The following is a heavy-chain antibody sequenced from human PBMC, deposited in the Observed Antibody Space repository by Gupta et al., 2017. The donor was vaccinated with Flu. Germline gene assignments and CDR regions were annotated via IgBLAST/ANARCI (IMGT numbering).Heavy chain of an antibody. CDR2: IRKKGHGGTT. CDR1: GFTFGDYA. CDR3: TRDPKAMFGLDV. D-gene: IGHD3-10*02. J-gene: IGHJ6*02. V-gene: IGHV3-49*03. Sequence: EVQLVDSGGGLVQPGRSLRLSCTASGFTFGDYAMSWYRQAPGKGLEWVGFIRKKGHGGTTEYAASVKDRFTISRDDSRSIAYLQMNSLKIEDTAVYYCTRDPKAMFGLDVWGQGTTVTVSS.